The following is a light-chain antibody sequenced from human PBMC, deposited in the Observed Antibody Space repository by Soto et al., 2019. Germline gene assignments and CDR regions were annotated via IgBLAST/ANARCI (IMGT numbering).Light chain of an antibody. CDR1: SSDVGDYNY. J-gene: IGLJ1*01. V-gene: IGLV2-14*01. Sequence: QSALTQPASVSGSPGQSITISCTGTSSDVGDYNYVSWYQQHPGKAPQLMIFDVSNRPSGVSNRFSGSKSGNTASLTISGLQAEDEADYYCSSYISSSTPFYVFGTGTKLTVL. CDR3: SSYISSSTPFYV. CDR2: DVS.